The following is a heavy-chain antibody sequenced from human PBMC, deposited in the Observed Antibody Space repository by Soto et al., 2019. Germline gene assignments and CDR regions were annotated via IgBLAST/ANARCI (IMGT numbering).Heavy chain of an antibody. V-gene: IGHV3-23*01. Sequence: GGSLRLSCAASGFTFSSYAMNWVRQAPGRGLEWVSGISGSGSNTYYADSVKGRFTISRDNSKNTLDLQMNSLRAEDTAVYYCAKHPITIFGLANSFFDYWGQGALVTVSS. D-gene: IGHD3-3*01. J-gene: IGHJ4*02. CDR3: AKHPITIFGLANSFFDY. CDR1: GFTFSSYA. CDR2: ISGSGSNT.